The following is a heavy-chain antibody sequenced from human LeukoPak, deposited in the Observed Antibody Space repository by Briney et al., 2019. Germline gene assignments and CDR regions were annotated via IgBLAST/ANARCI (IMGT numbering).Heavy chain of an antibody. V-gene: IGHV1-18*01. CDR1: GYTFTSYG. CDR3: ARDYTAMASPEAFDI. CDR2: IGAYNGNT. D-gene: IGHD5-18*01. Sequence: GASVKVSCKASGYTFTSYGISWVRQAPGQGLEWMGWIGAYNGNTNYAQKLQGRVTMTTDTSTSTAYMELRSLRSDDTAVYYCARDYTAMASPEAFDIWGQGTMVTVSS. J-gene: IGHJ3*02.